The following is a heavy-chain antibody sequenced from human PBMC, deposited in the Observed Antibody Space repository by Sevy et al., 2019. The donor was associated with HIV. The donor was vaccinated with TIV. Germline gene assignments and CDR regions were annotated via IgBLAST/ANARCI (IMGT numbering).Heavy chain of an antibody. V-gene: IGHV3-30*18. CDR1: GISFTTSG. J-gene: IGHJ6*02. CDR3: AKDFTGYNGMDV. CDR2: ISYHGRDK. D-gene: IGHD3-9*01. Sequence: GGSLRLSCVVSGISFTTSGMHWARQAPGKGLEGVAVISYHGRDKFYAESVKGRSTISRDNSKNMLYLQMNSLRAEDTAVYYWAKDFTGYNGMDVWGQGTKVTVSS.